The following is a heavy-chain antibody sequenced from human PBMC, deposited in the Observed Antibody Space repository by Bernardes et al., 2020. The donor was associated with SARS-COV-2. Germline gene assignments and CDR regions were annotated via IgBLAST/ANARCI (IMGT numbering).Heavy chain of an antibody. CDR2: ISPKSGAT. CDR3: ARTFYYDRGGDSVFDQ. V-gene: IGHV1-2*02. D-gene: IGHD2-21*01. CDR1: GYTFSDYY. Sequence: VKVSCKASGYTFSDYYIHWLRQAPGQGFEWMGWISPKSGATNYAQKFQGRVTMTRDTSITTDYLELSRLRSDDTAVYYCARTFYYDRGGDSVFDQWGQGTLVTVSS. J-gene: IGHJ4*02.